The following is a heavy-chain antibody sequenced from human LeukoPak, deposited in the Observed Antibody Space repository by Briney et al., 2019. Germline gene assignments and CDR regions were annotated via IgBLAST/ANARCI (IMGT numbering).Heavy chain of an antibody. Sequence: PRGSLRLSCEASGFTFSTYAMHWGRQAPGKGLEYVSAISSDGRITFYANSVKGRFTISRDNSKHILYLQMGSLRPEDMAVYYCARVSGWYWFDFWGQGTLVTVSS. CDR3: ARVSGWYWFDF. J-gene: IGHJ4*02. D-gene: IGHD6-19*01. V-gene: IGHV3-64*01. CDR1: GFTFSTYA. CDR2: ISSDGRIT.